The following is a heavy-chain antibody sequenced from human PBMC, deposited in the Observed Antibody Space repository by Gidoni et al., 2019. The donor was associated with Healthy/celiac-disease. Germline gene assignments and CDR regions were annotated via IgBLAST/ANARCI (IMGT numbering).Heavy chain of an antibody. Sequence: EVQLVESGGGLVQPGGSLRLSCAASGFTFSSSAMSWVRQAPGKGLEWVSAMSGSGGSTYYADSVKGRFTISRDNSKNTLYLQMNSLRAEDTAVYYCAKDACSGGSCYWTYYFDYWGQGTLVTVSS. CDR3: AKDACSGGSCYWTYYFDY. CDR2: MSGSGGST. V-gene: IGHV3-23*04. J-gene: IGHJ4*02. CDR1: GFTFSSSA. D-gene: IGHD2-15*01.